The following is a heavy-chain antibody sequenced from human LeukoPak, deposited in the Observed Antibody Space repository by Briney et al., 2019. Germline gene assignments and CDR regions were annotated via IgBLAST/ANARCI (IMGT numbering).Heavy chain of an antibody. CDR2: IHYSGIP. J-gene: IGHJ5*02. CDR1: GASISNNVYY. D-gene: IGHD2-8*02. V-gene: IGHV4-39*01. CDR3: ARRRATLKSTGPICRSNWFDP. Sequence: SETLSLTCTVSGASISNNVYYWAWIRQPPGKGLEYIGSIHYSGIPYYDPSLESRLTISVDTSKNLFSLRLRSVTAADTALYYCARRRATLKSTGPICRSNWFDPWGQGTLVTVSS.